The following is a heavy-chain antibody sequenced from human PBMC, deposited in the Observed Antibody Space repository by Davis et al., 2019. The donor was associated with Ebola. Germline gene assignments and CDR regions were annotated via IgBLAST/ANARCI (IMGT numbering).Heavy chain of an antibody. CDR2: IYYSGIT. CDR1: GGSIISSSSY. CDR3: AREALDYYDSSGYLLRPNWFDP. J-gene: IGHJ5*02. Sequence: SETLSLTCTVSGGSIISSSSYWGWIRQPPRKGLEWIGSIYYSGITYYNPSLKSRVTISVDTSKNQFSLKLSSVTAADTAVYYCAREALDYYDSSGYLLRPNWFDPWGQGTLVTVSS. V-gene: IGHV4-39*02. D-gene: IGHD3-22*01.